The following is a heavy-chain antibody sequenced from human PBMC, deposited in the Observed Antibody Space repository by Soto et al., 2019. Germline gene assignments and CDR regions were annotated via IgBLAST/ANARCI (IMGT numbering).Heavy chain of an antibody. Sequence: GGSLRVSCVASGFLFSNYAMTWVRQAPWKGLEWVSYISSSSSTIYYADSVKGRFTISRDNAKNSLYLQMSSLRAEDTAVYYCAKVSSGWYAGFFDLWGQGTLVTVSS. D-gene: IGHD6-13*01. CDR2: ISSSSSTI. CDR3: AKVSSGWYAGFFDL. V-gene: IGHV3-48*01. CDR1: GFLFSNYA. J-gene: IGHJ4*02.